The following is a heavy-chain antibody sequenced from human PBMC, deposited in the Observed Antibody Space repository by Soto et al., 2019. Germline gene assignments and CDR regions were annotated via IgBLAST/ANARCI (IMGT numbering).Heavy chain of an antibody. D-gene: IGHD2-21*02. Sequence: QITLKESGPPLVKPTQTLTLTCTFSGLSLRTTGVGVGWVRQPPGKALEWLALLYWDDDKRYSPCLKSRLTITKDTSENQVVLTMTNLDTVDTATYYCLQIRCGGDCLQIYSSHSYYGLAVWCQATTVTVSS. CDR3: LQIRCGGDCLQIYSSHSYYGLAV. CDR1: GLSLRTTGVG. CDR2: LYWDDDK. J-gene: IGHJ6*02. V-gene: IGHV2-5*02.